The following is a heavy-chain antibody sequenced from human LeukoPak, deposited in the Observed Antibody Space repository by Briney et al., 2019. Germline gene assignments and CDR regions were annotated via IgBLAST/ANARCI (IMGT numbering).Heavy chain of an antibody. D-gene: IGHD6-19*01. CDR2: ISSNGGST. CDR3: VKGVGSSGWYGRY. CDR1: GFTFSSYA. J-gene: IGHJ4*02. V-gene: IGHV3-64D*06. Sequence: GGSLRLSCSASGFTFSSYAMHWVRQAPGKGLEYVSAISSNGGSTYYADSVKGRFTISRDNSKNTLYLQMSSLRAGDTAVYYCVKGVGSSGWYGRYWGQGTLVTVSS.